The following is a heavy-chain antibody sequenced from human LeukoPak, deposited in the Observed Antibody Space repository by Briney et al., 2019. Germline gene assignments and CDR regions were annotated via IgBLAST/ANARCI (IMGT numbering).Heavy chain of an antibody. J-gene: IGHJ3*02. V-gene: IGHV1-69*01. CDR3: VIVVVVAATQWSAFDI. Sequence: SVKVSCKASGGTFSSYAISWVRQAPGQGLEWMGGIIPIFGTANYAQKFQGRVTITADESTSTAYMELSSLRSEDTAVYYCVIVVVVAATQWSAFDIWGQGNNGHRLF. CDR2: IIPIFGTA. D-gene: IGHD2-15*01. CDR1: GGTFSSYA.